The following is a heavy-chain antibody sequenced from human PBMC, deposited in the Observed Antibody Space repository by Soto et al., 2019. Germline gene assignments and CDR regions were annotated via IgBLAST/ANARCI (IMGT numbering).Heavy chain of an antibody. V-gene: IGHV4-30-2*01. Sequence: QLQLQESGSGLVKPSQTLSLTCAVSGGSISSGYSWSWIRQPPGKGLEWIGHIYHSGITYYNPSLKSRITISVNRSKNQFSMKLSSVTAADTAVYYCARGYCSISSCSNWLDPWGQGTLVTVAS. CDR1: GGSISSGYS. J-gene: IGHJ5*02. CDR2: IYHSGIT. D-gene: IGHD2-2*01. CDR3: ARGYCSISSCSNWLDP.